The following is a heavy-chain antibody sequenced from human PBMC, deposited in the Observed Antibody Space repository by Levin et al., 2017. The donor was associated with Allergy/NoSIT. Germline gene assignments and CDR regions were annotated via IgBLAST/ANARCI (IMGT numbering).Heavy chain of an antibody. CDR3: ARAGAGWPRIAAARPLDY. CDR1: GGSFSGYY. Sequence: SETLSLTCAVYGGSFSGYYWSWIRQPPGKGLEWIGEINHSGSTNYNPSLKSRVTISVDTSKNQFSLKLSSVTAADTAVYYCARAGAGWPRIAAARPLDYWGQGTLVTVSS. V-gene: IGHV4-34*01. CDR2: INHSGST. D-gene: IGHD6-13*01. J-gene: IGHJ4*02.